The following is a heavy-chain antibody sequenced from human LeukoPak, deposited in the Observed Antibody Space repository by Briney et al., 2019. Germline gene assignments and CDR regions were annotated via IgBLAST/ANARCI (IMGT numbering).Heavy chain of an antibody. D-gene: IGHD2-15*01. CDR1: GLNFLSYE. J-gene: IGHJ6*03. V-gene: IGHV3-48*03. CDR3: ARVLRYCSGGNCYSGGLGYMDV. Sequence: GGSLRLSCEDSGLNFLSYEFNWVRQAPGKGLEWIAYITSAGNNRYYADSVKGRFTISRDNAKNSLFLQMNSLRAEDTAVYYCARVLRYCSGGNCYSGGLGYMDVWGKGTTVTISS. CDR2: ITSAGNNR.